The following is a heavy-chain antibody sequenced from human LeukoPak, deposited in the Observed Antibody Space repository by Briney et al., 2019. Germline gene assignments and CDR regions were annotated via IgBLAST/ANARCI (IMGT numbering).Heavy chain of an antibody. Sequence: PSETLSLTCTVSGGSISSGGYYWSWIRQHPGKGLEWIGSIYYSGSTYYNPSLKSRVTISVDTSKNQFSLKLSSVTAADTAVYYCARLVPESLGRIYWGQGTLVTVSS. CDR1: GGSISSGGYY. D-gene: IGHD5/OR15-5a*01. CDR2: IYYSGST. J-gene: IGHJ4*02. V-gene: IGHV4-39*01. CDR3: ARLVPESLGRIY.